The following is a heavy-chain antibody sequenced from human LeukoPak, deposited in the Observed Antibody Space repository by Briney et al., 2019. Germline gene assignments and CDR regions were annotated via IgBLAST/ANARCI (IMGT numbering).Heavy chain of an antibody. Sequence: GRSLRLSCAASGFTFSNYAMHWVRQAPGKGLEWVAVVSYDGGNKYYADSVKGRFTISRDNSKNTLYLQMNSLRAEDTAVYYCAKYIGYCSGGTCNYYFDYWGQGTLVTVSS. CDR2: VSYDGGNK. CDR1: GFTFSNYA. D-gene: IGHD2-15*01. J-gene: IGHJ4*02. V-gene: IGHV3-30-3*02. CDR3: AKYIGYCSGGTCNYYFDY.